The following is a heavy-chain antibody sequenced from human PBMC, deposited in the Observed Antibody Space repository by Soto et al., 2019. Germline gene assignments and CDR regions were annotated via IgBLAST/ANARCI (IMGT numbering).Heavy chain of an antibody. Sequence: TSETLSLTCAVSGYSTSSGYYWGWIRQPPGKGLEWIGSIYHSGTTYYNPSLKSRVTISLDTSKNQFSLKLSSVTAADTAVYYCARSLLTSSWYAGSWGQGTLVPVSS. J-gene: IGHJ5*02. CDR2: IYHSGTT. D-gene: IGHD6-13*01. CDR1: GYSTSSGYY. V-gene: IGHV4-38-2*01. CDR3: ARSLLTSSWYAGS.